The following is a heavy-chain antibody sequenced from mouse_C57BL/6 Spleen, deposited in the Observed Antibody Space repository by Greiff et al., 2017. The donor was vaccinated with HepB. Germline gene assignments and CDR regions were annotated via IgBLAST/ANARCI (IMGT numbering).Heavy chain of an antibody. D-gene: IGHD1-1*01. J-gene: IGHJ3*01. CDR1: GYTFTDYN. V-gene: IGHV1-22*01. CDR2: INPNNGGT. CDR3: ARRDYGSSSFAY. Sequence: VQLKESGPELVKPGASVKMSCKASGYTFTDYNMHWVKQSHGKSLEWIGYINPNNGGTSYNQKFKGKATLTVNKSSSTAYMELRSLTSEDSAVYYCARRDYGSSSFAYWGQGTLVTVSA.